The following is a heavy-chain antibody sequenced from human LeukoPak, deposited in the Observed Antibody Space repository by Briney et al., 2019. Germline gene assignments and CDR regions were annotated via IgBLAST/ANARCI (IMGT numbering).Heavy chain of an antibody. D-gene: IGHD2-15*01. J-gene: IGHJ4*02. V-gene: IGHV3-74*01. CDR3: VAAAGEDY. Sequence: GGSLRLSCAASGFTFSSYWMHWVRQAPGKGLVWVSGINSDGSSTSYADSVKGRFTISRDNAKNTLYLQMNSLRAEDTAVYYCVAAAGEDYWGQGTLVTVSS. CDR2: INSDGSST. CDR1: GFTFSSYW.